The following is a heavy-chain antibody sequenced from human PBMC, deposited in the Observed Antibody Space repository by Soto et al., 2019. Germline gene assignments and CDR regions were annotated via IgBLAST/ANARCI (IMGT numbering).Heavy chain of an antibody. CDR2: VYNSGST. D-gene: IGHD6-13*01. CDR1: AGSISSNY. J-gene: IGHJ4*02. Sequence: SETLSLTCTVSAGSISSNYCTSIRQPPGKGLEWIGYVYNSGSTNYNPSLKSRVTISEDTSKSQFSLKANSMTAADTAVYYCARYRREAVAGYTPDNWGQGILVTVSS. CDR3: ARYRREAVAGYTPDN. V-gene: IGHV4-59*01.